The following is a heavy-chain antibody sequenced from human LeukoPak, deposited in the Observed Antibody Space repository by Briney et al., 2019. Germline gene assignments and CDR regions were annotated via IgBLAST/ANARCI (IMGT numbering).Heavy chain of an antibody. CDR2: IYTSGST. J-gene: IGHJ5*02. CDR1: GGSISSYY. Sequence: MSSETLSLTCTVSGGSISSYYWSWIRQPPGKGLEWIGYIYTSGSTNYNPSLKSRVTISVDTSKNQFSLKLSSVTAADTAVYYCARIRLQSGWFDPWGQGTLVTVSS. V-gene: IGHV4-4*09. D-gene: IGHD4-11*01. CDR3: ARIRLQSGWFDP.